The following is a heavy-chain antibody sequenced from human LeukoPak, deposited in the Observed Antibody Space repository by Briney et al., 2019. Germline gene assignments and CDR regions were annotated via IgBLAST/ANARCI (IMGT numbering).Heavy chain of an antibody. V-gene: IGHV3-7*04. CDR1: GFTFTNYW. D-gene: IGHD3-10*01. CDR3: ARDNYGSGSHGD. J-gene: IGHJ4*02. Sequence: AGSLRLSCAASGFTFTNYWMSWVRQTPGKGLEWVGNIKQDGSEKDYVDSVKGRFTISRDNAKNSLFLQMNSLRAEDTAVYYCARDNYGSGSHGDWGQGTLVTVSS. CDR2: IKQDGSEK.